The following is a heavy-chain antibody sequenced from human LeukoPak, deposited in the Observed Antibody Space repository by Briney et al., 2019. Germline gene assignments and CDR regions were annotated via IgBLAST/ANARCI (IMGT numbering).Heavy chain of an antibody. J-gene: IGHJ4*02. CDR1: GFTFSNYE. V-gene: IGHV3-48*03. Sequence: GGSLRLSCAASGFTFSNYEMNWVRQAPGMGLEWVSYITSSGPAAYYADSVKGRFNISRDNAQNSLFLQMNNLTAEDTAIYYCARLGFCSDGSCYSLDYWGQGILVTVSS. CDR2: ITSSGPAA. D-gene: IGHD2-15*01. CDR3: ARLGFCSDGSCYSLDY.